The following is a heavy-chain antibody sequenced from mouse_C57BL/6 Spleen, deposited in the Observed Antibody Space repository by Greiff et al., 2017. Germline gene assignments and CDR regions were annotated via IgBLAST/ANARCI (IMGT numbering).Heavy chain of an antibody. D-gene: IGHD2-10*02. J-gene: IGHJ2*01. CDR2: IDPSDSYT. V-gene: IGHV1-50*01. Sequence: VQLQQPGAELVKPGASVKLSCKASGYTFTSYWMQWVKQRPGQGLEWIGEIDPSDSYTNYNQKFKGKATLTVDTSSSTAYMQLSSLTSEDSAVYYCARWYGNYVFDYWGQGTTLTVSS. CDR3: ARWYGNYVFDY. CDR1: GYTFTSYW.